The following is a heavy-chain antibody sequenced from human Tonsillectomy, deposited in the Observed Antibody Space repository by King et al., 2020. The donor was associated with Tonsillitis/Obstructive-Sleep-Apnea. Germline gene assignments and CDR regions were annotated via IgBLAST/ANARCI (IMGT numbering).Heavy chain of an antibody. CDR1: GFTVSSNY. V-gene: IGHV3-53*04. CDR2: LYSGGST. J-gene: IGHJ3*02. D-gene: IGHD2-2*01. Sequence: VQLVESGGGWVQPGGSLRLSCAASGFTVSSNYMNWVRQAPGKGLEWVSLLYSGGSTYYADSVKVRFTISRDNSKNTLYLQMNSLRAEDTAVYYCARDRESTSSWVAFDIWGQGTMVTVSS. CDR3: ARDRESTSSWVAFDI.